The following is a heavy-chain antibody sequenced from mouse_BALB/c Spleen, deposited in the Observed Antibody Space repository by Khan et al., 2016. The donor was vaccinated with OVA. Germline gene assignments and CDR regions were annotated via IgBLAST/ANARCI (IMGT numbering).Heavy chain of an antibody. V-gene: IGHV5-6-5*01. J-gene: IGHJ2*01. CDR3: ARVYGSSGVVY. D-gene: IGHD1-1*01. CDR2: ISSGGST. Sequence: EVELVESGGGLVKPGGSLKLSCAASGFTFSSYAMSWVRQIPEKRLEWVASISSGGSTYYPDSVKGRFTISRDNARNILYLQMSSLTSEDTDMSYCARVYGSSGVVYWGQGTILTVSS. CDR1: GFTFSSYA.